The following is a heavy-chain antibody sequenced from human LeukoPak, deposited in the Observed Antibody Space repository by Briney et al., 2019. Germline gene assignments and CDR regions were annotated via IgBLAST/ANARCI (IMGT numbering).Heavy chain of an antibody. V-gene: IGHV3-23*01. CDR3: AKRSYYDSSGSFYFDY. J-gene: IGHJ4*02. D-gene: IGHD3-22*01. CDR2: ISGRGDNT. CDR1: GFTFSSYA. Sequence: PGGSLRLSCAASGFTFSSYAMSWVRQAPGKGLEWVSGISGRGDNTYYADSVKGRFTISRENSKNTLYVQVNSLGTDDTAAYYCAKRSYYDSSGSFYFDYWGQGTLVTVSS.